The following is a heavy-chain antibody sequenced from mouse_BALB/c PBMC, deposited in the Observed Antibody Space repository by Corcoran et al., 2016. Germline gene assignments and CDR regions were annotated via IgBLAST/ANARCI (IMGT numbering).Heavy chain of an antibody. CDR2: IDPANGNT. CDR3: ARGDWYFDV. J-gene: IGHJ1*01. CDR1: GFNIKDTY. Sequence: EVQLQQSGAELVKPGASVKLSCTASGFNIKDTYMHWVKQRPEQGLEWIGRIDPANGNTKYDPKFQGKATIKADTSSNTAYLQLSSLTSEDTAGDYGARGDWYFDVGGAGTSVTVSS. V-gene: IGHV14-3*02.